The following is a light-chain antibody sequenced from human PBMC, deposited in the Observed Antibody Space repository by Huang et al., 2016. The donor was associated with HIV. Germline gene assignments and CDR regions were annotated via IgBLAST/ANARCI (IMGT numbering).Light chain of an antibody. J-gene: IGKJ3*01. CDR2: GTS. V-gene: IGKV3-15*01. Sequence: EIVMTQSPVTLSVSPGERATLFCRASQRVGSSLAWYQHKPGQAPRLLVYGTSTRGTGIPARFSGSGSGTEFTLTISSLQSEDFAFYYCQQYDDWPRGFTFGPGTTVDIK. CDR1: QRVGSS. CDR3: QQYDDWPRGFT.